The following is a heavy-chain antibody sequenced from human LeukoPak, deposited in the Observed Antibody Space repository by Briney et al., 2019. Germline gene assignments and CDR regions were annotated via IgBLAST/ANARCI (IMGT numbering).Heavy chain of an antibody. D-gene: IGHD4-17*01. Sequence: GGSLRLSCAASGFTFSSYAMHWVRQAPGKGLEWVAVIWYDGSNKYYADSVKGRFTISRDNPKNTLYLQMNSLRAEDTAVYYCAREPSFYGDYFGFDYWGQGTLVTVSS. J-gene: IGHJ4*02. CDR2: IWYDGSNK. CDR1: GFTFSSYA. V-gene: IGHV3-33*01. CDR3: AREPSFYGDYFGFDY.